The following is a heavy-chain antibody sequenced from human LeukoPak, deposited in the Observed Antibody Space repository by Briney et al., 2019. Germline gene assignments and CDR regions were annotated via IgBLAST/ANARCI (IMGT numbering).Heavy chain of an antibody. Sequence: SDTLSLTCAVSGGSFRGYYWRWIRQPPGQGLEWMGEINHSGSTNYNPSLESRVTISVDTSKNKFSLKLSFVTAADTVVYYCARTARVLRGYSYGSFYHFDYWGQGTLVTVSS. CDR1: GGSFRGYY. CDR2: INHSGST. J-gene: IGHJ4*02. CDR3: ARTARVLRGYSYGSFYHFDY. D-gene: IGHD5-18*01. V-gene: IGHV4-34*01.